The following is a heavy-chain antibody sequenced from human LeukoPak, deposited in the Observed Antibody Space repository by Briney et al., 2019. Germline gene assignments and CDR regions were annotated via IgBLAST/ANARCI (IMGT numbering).Heavy chain of an antibody. CDR3: ARGRLSTSTWLTGY. Sequence: GGSLRLSCAASVFTFSSYWMHWVRQAPGKGLVWVSRINSDGNTITYADSVKGRFTISRDNAKTTLYLQMNGLRAEDTAVYYCARGRLSTSTWLTGYWGQGALVTVSS. CDR1: VFTFSSYW. D-gene: IGHD6-13*01. J-gene: IGHJ4*02. V-gene: IGHV3-74*01. CDR2: INSDGNTI.